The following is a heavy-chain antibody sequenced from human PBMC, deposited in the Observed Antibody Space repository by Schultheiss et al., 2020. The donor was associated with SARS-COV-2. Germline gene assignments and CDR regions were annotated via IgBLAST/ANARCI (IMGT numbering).Heavy chain of an antibody. J-gene: IGHJ4*02. CDR1: GGTFSSYA. V-gene: IGHV1-69*05. CDR2: IIPIFGTA. D-gene: IGHD3-16*02. CDR3: AAVDDYVWGSYRLDY. Sequence: SVKVSCKASGGTFSSYAISWVRQAPGQGLEWMGGIIPIFGTANYAQKFQERVTITRDMATSTVYMELRSLRSEDTAVYYCAAVDDYVWGSYRLDYWGQGTLVTVSS.